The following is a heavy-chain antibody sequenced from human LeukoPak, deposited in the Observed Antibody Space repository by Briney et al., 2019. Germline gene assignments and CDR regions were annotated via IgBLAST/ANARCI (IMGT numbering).Heavy chain of an antibody. CDR3: AKDMYSNGWSSVDY. CDR2: ISWNSGSI. V-gene: IGHV3-9*01. Sequence: GGSLRLSCAASGFTFDDYAMHWVRQAPGKGLEWVSGISWNSGSIGYADSVKGRFTISRDNAKNSLYLQMNNLRAEDTALYYCAKDMYSNGWSSVDYWGQGTLVTVSS. J-gene: IGHJ4*02. CDR1: GFTFDDYA. D-gene: IGHD6-19*01.